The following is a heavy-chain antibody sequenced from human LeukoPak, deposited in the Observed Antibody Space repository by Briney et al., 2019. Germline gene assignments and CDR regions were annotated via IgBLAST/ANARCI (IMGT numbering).Heavy chain of an antibody. V-gene: IGHV4-39*07. CDR2: IYCSGST. CDR3: ARETYYDFWSDEGNWFDP. CDR1: GGSISSSSYY. Sequence: PSETLSLTCTVSGGSISSSSYYWGWIRQPPGKGLEWIGSIYCSGSTYYNPSLKSRVTISVDTSKNQFSLKLSSVTAADTAVYYCARETYYDFWSDEGNWFDPWGQGTLVTVSS. J-gene: IGHJ5*02. D-gene: IGHD3-3*01.